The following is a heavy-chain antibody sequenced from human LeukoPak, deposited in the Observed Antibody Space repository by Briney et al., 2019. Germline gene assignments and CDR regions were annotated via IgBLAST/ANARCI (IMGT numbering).Heavy chain of an antibody. V-gene: IGHV3-23*01. Sequence: GGSLRLSCAASGFTFDDYGMSWVRQAPGKGREWVSGISVSGNTYHAESAKGGFTISRDSSKKTPYLQMNRLRPEDAAVYYCAKAPVTTCRGAYCYPFDYWGQGTLVTVSS. CDR3: AKAPVTTCRGAYCYPFDY. D-gene: IGHD2-21*01. CDR2: ISVSGNT. CDR1: GFTFDDYG. J-gene: IGHJ4*02.